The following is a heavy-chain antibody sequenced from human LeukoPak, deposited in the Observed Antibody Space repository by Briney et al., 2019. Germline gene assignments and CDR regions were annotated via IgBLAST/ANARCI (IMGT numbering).Heavy chain of an antibody. CDR2: ISSSSSYI. CDR3: ARGYNWNYYFDY. V-gene: IGHV3-21*01. D-gene: IGHD1-20*01. J-gene: IGHJ4*02. CDR1: GFTFSSYS. Sequence: PVGSLRLSCAASGFTFSSYSMNWVRQAPGKGLEWVSSISSSSSYIYYADSVKGRFTISRDNAKNSLYLQMNSLRAEDTAVYYCARGYNWNYYFDYWGQGTLVTVSS.